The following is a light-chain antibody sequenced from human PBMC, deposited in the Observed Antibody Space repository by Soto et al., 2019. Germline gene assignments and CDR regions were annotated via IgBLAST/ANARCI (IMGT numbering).Light chain of an antibody. CDR2: KAS. V-gene: IGKV1-5*03. J-gene: IGKJ5*01. Sequence: DIQMTQSPSTLSVSVGDRVTITCRASQSISSWLAWYQQKPGKAPKSLIYKASTLESGVTSRFSGSGSGTEFNLTISSLQPDDFATYYCQQYSIYPITFGQGTRLEIK. CDR1: QSISSW. CDR3: QQYSIYPIT.